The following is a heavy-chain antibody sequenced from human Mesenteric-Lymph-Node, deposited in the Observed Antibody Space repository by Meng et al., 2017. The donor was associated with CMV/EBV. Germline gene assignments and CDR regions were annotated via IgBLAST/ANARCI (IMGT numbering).Heavy chain of an antibody. CDR3: ARHQRWLKSEGGFNY. CDR1: GGSFSGYY. D-gene: IGHD4-23*01. Sequence: QLQLQELGAGLFQPLWTLFPPCAFYGGSFSGYYWSWSRQPSGKGLEVIGEINHSGSTNYNPSLKSRVTISVDTSKNQFSLKLSSVTAADTAVYYCARHQRWLKSEGGFNYWGQGTLVTVSS. V-gene: IGHV4-34*01. CDR2: INHSGST. J-gene: IGHJ4*02.